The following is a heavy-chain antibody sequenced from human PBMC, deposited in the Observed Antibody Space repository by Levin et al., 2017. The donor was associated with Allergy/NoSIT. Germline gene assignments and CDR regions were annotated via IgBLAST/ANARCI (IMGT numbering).Heavy chain of an antibody. Sequence: GESLKISCKGSGYGFNNYWIAWVRQMPGKGLEWMGIIYPGDSDTRYSPSFQGQVTISADKSISTAYLQWSSLRASDTAMYYCARQDGSAIYYFDYWGQGTLVTVSS. J-gene: IGHJ4*02. CDR1: GYGFNNYW. V-gene: IGHV5-51*01. D-gene: IGHD5-18*01. CDR2: IYPGDSDT. CDR3: ARQDGSAIYYFDY.